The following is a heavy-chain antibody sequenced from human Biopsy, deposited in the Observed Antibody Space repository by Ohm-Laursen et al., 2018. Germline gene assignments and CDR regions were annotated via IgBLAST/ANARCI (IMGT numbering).Heavy chain of an antibody. CDR3: ARNTGWYGDLYYFDY. V-gene: IGHV1-46*01. J-gene: IGHJ4*02. CDR1: GYSFTSYY. Sequence: ASVKVSCKASGYSFTSYYMHWVRQAPGQGLEWMGMINPSGSTTSYPQIFQGGVTMTRDTSKSTVYMELSSLRSADTAVYFCARNTGWYGDLYYFDYWGQGTLATVSS. CDR2: INPSGSTT. D-gene: IGHD6-19*01.